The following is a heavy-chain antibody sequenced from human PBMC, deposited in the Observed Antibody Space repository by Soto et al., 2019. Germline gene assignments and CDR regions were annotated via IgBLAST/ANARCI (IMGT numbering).Heavy chain of an antibody. D-gene: IGHD2-2*01. Sequence: ASVKVSCKASGYTFTSYAMHWVRQAPGQRLEWMGWINAGNGNTKYSQKFQGRVTITRDTSASTAYMELSSLRSEDTAVYYCARVYAVPAAIPRYYYYGMDVWGQGTTVTVSS. CDR2: INAGNGNT. J-gene: IGHJ6*02. V-gene: IGHV1-3*01. CDR1: GYTFTSYA. CDR3: ARVYAVPAAIPRYYYYGMDV.